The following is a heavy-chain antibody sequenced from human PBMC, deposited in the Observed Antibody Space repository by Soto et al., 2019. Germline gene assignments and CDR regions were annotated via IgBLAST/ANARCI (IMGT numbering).Heavy chain of an antibody. J-gene: IGHJ6*02. CDR3: ARSDGIAVAGNYYYGMDV. CDR1: GGSISSYY. D-gene: IGHD6-19*01. Sequence: SETLSLTCTVSGGSISSYYLSWIRQPPGKGLEWIGYIYYSGSTNYNPSLKSRVTISVDTSKNQFSLKLSSVTAADTAVYYCARSDGIAVAGNYYYGMDVWGQGTTVTVSS. CDR2: IYYSGST. V-gene: IGHV4-59*01.